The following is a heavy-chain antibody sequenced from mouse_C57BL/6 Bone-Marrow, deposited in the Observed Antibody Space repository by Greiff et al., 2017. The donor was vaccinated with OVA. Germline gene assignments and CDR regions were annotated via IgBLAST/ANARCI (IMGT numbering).Heavy chain of an antibody. CDR2: ISDGGSYT. J-gene: IGHJ4*01. D-gene: IGHD1-1*01. Sequence: EVQVVESGGGLVKPGGSLKLSCAASGFTFSSYAMSWVRQTPEKRLEWVATISDGGSYTYYPDNVKGRFTISRDNAKNNLYLQMSHLKSEDTAMYYCARDERVLLLPHYAMDYWGQGTSVTVSS. CDR3: ARDERVLLLPHYAMDY. V-gene: IGHV5-4*01. CDR1: GFTFSSYA.